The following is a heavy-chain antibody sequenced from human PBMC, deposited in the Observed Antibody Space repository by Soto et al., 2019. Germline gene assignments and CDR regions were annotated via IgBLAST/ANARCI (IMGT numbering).Heavy chain of an antibody. J-gene: IGHJ5*02. Sequence: GGSLRLSCAASGFTFSGSAMHWVRQASGKGLEWVGRIRSKANSYATAYAASVKGRFTISRDDSKNTAYLQMNSLKTEDTAVYYCTRQGIVVVPASFDPWGQGTLVTVSS. CDR2: IRSKANSYAT. V-gene: IGHV3-73*01. CDR3: TRQGIVVVPASFDP. D-gene: IGHD2-2*01. CDR1: GFTFSGSA.